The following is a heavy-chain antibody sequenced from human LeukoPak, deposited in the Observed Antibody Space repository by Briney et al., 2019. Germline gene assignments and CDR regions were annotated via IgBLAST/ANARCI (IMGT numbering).Heavy chain of an antibody. D-gene: IGHD3-3*01. CDR2: ISGSGGST. J-gene: IGHJ4*02. CDR1: GFTFSSYA. CDR3: AKTTSYDFWSGYYTSY. V-gene: IGHV3-23*01. Sequence: PGGSLRLSCAASGFTFSSYAMSWVRQAPGKGLEWVSAISGSGGSTYYADPVKGRFTISRDNSKNTLYLQMNSLRAEDTAVYYCAKTTSYDFWSGYYTSYWGQGTLVTVSS.